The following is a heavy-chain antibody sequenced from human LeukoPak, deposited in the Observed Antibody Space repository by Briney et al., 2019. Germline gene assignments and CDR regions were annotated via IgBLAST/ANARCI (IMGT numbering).Heavy chain of an antibody. D-gene: IGHD5-12*01. V-gene: IGHV3-23*01. Sequence: GGSLRLSCAAFGLVFGKYAMAWVRQAPGKGLECVSIISDDSSFTYYLDSVKGRSTIFRDNSKNTLYLHMNSLKAEDTAVYYCAKGRCSGPGCDSFDYWGQGTLVTVSS. CDR2: ISDDSSFT. J-gene: IGHJ4*02. CDR3: AKGRCSGPGCDSFDY. CDR1: GLVFGKYA.